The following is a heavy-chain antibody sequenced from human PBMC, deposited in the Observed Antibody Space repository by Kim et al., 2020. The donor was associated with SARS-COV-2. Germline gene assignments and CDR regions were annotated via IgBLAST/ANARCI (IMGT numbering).Heavy chain of an antibody. Sequence: SETLSLTCTVSGGSISSYYWSWIRQPPGKGLEWIGYIYYSGSTNYNPSLKSRVTISVDTSKNQFSLKLSSVTAADTAVYYCAREPLGYCSGGSCYTYYGMDVWGQGTTVTVSS. V-gene: IGHV4-59*01. CDR2: IYYSGST. D-gene: IGHD2-15*01. CDR3: AREPLGYCSGGSCYTYYGMDV. J-gene: IGHJ6*02. CDR1: GGSISSYY.